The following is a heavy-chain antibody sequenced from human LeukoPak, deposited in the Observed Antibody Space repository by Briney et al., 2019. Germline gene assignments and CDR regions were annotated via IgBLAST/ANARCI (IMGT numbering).Heavy chain of an antibody. J-gene: IGHJ3*02. CDR1: GGSISSSSYY. V-gene: IGHV4-39*07. D-gene: IGHD3-22*01. CDR3: AGERPSITMIEDAFDI. Sequence: ASETLSLTCTVSGGSISSSSYYWGWIRQPPGKGLEWIGSIYYSGSTYDNPSLKSRVTISVDTSKNQFSLKLSSVTAADTAGYYCAGERPSITMIEDAFDIWGHGTMVTVSS. CDR2: IYYSGST.